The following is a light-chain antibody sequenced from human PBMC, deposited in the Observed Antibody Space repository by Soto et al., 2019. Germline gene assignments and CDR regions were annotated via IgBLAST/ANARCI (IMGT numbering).Light chain of an antibody. J-gene: IGKJ4*01. CDR2: AAS. Sequence: DIQLTQSPSSVSASIGDRVTITCRASQDIGSWLAWFQQKPGKAPHLLIYAASILQGGVPSRFSGSGSGTDFTITISSLQPDDFATYYCQQTYNFPPITFGGGTKVEIK. CDR1: QDIGSW. CDR3: QQTYNFPPIT. V-gene: IGKV1-12*01.